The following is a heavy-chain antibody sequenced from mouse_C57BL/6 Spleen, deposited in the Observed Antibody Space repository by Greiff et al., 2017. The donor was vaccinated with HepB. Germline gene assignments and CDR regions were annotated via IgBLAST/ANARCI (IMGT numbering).Heavy chain of an antibody. CDR1: GYAFSSSW. CDR3: AREDGSSSFDY. D-gene: IGHD1-1*01. V-gene: IGHV1-82*01. CDR2: IYPGDGDT. J-gene: IGHJ2*01. Sequence: QVQLKESGPELVKPGASVKISCKASGYAFSSSWMNWVKQRPGKGLEWIGRIYPGDGDTNYNGKFKGKATLTADKSSSTAYMQLSSLTSEDSAVYFCAREDGSSSFDYWGQGTTLTVSS.